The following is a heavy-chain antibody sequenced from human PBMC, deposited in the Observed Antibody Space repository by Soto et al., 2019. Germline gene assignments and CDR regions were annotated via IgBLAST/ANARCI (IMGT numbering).Heavy chain of an antibody. CDR2: IFHDGTA. CDR1: GVSISSGNW. V-gene: IGHV4-4*02. D-gene: IGHD2-8*01. CDR3: ARLVYDTRLNYMYFDF. J-gene: IGHJ4*02. Sequence: PSETRSLTCAVSGVSISSGNWWTFVRQTPQRGLEYIGEIFHDGTANYYPSFERRVAISVDTSKNQFSLKLTSVTAADTAIYFCARLVYDTRLNYMYFDFWGQGALVTVSS.